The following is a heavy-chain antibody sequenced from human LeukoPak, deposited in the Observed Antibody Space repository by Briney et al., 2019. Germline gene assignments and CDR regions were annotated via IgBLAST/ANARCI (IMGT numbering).Heavy chain of an antibody. J-gene: IGHJ4*02. D-gene: IGHD3-10*01. CDR2: IRFDGGKT. Sequence: GGSLRLSCAAPGFTFSNYGMHWVRQAPGKGLEWVAFIRFDGGKTYYADSVKGRFTISRDNSKNTLYVQLNSLRAEDTAVYHCAKEPTGRYYFDLWGQGTLVTVSS. CDR3: AKEPTGRYYFDL. V-gene: IGHV3-30*02. CDR1: GFTFSNYG.